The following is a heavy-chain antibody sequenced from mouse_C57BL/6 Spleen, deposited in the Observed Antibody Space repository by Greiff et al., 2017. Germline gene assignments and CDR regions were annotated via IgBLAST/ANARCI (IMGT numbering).Heavy chain of an antibody. Sequence: VQGVESGPGLVQPSQSLSIPCTVSGFSLTSYGVHWVRQSPGKGLEWLGVIWSGGSTDYNAAFISRLSISKVNSKSQVYFKMNRLQADATAIYYCASSRYFDVWGTGTTVTVSS. CDR3: ASSRYFDV. J-gene: IGHJ1*03. CDR1: GFSLTSYG. V-gene: IGHV2-2*01. CDR2: IWSGGST.